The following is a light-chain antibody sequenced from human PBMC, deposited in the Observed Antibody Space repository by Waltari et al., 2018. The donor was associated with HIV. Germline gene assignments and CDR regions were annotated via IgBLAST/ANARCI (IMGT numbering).Light chain of an antibody. CDR2: DVS. CDR1: SRDVGGSRY. J-gene: IGLJ2*01. V-gene: IGLV2-14*03. Sequence: QSALTQPASVSGSPGQSIPISCSGTSRDVGGSRYVPWYQQHPGKAPKLVIFDVSNRPSGVSNRFSASRSGNTASLTISGLQTEDEGDYFCSAYARSAAHVIFGGGTKLTVL. CDR3: SAYARSAAHVI.